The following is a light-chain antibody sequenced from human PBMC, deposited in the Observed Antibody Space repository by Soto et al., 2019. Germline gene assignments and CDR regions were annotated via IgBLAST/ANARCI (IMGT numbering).Light chain of an antibody. CDR2: WAS. CDR1: QSVLNSSTNKNY. CDR3: QQYDDTPRA. V-gene: IGKV4-1*01. Sequence: DVVMTQSPDSLAVSLGERATINCKSSQSVLNSSTNKNYLAWYQQKPGQPPKLLIYWASTRESGVPDRFSGRGSGTDFTLTISSLQAEDVAVYYCQQYDDTPRAFGQGTKVEIK. J-gene: IGKJ1*01.